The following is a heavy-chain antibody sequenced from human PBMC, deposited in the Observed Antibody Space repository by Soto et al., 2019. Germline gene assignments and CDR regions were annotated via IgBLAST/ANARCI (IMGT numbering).Heavy chain of an antibody. CDR3: ARSRDGSGSYTYFYYGLDG. J-gene: IGHJ6*02. D-gene: IGHD3-10*01. Sequence: QVQLVESGGGVVQPGRSLRLSCAASGFTFISYAMHWVRQAPGKGLEWVAVISFDGSTEYYADSVKGRFTISRDNSKNTVYLKMSSLRSKDMSVYYCARSRDGSGSYTYFYYGLDGWGQGTTVSGSS. CDR2: ISFDGSTE. V-gene: IGHV3-30-3*01. CDR1: GFTFISYA.